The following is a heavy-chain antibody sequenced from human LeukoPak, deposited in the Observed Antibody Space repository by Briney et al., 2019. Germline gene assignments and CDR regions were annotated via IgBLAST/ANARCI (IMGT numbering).Heavy chain of an antibody. CDR3: ARDRSREVRYFDWSKMYYYYGMDV. V-gene: IGHV1-69*13. Sequence: SVKVSCKASGYTFTGYYIHWVRQAPGQGLEWMGGIIPIFGTANYAQKFQGRVTITADESTSTAYMELSSLRSEDTAVYYCARDRSREVRYFDWSKMYYYYGMDVWGQGTTVTVSS. CDR1: GYTFTGYY. CDR2: IIPIFGTA. D-gene: IGHD3-9*01. J-gene: IGHJ6*02.